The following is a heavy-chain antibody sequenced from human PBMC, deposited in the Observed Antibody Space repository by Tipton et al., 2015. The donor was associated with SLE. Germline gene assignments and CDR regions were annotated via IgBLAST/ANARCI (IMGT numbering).Heavy chain of an antibody. CDR3: AKEFSGYFDY. J-gene: IGHJ4*02. Sequence: QLVQSGGGVVQPGRSLRLSCAASGFPFSTYAMHWVRHIPGKGLEWVAVISLDGADKYYADSVKGRFTISRDNSKNTLSLQMNSLRAEDTAVYYCAKEFSGYFDYWGQGTLVTASS. CDR2: ISLDGADK. CDR1: GFPFSTYA. V-gene: IGHV3-30-3*01. D-gene: IGHD6-25*01.